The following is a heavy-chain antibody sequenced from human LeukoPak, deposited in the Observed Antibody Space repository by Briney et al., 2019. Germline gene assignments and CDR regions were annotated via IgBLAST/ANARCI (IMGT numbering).Heavy chain of an antibody. CDR1: GFNFNTYT. V-gene: IGHV3-21*01. D-gene: IGHD4-17*01. Sequence: GGSLRLSCAASGFNFNTYTMNWVRQAPGKGLEWVSSISSDSSYIYYADAVQGRFTVSRDNAKYSLYLQMNSLRAEDTAVYYCVRGSYGAYDYWGQGSLVTVSS. J-gene: IGHJ4*02. CDR3: VRGSYGAYDY. CDR2: ISSDSSYI.